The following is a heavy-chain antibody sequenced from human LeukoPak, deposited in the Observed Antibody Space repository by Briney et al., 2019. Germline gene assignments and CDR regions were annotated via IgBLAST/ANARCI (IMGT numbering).Heavy chain of an antibody. V-gene: IGHV3-7*01. CDR1: GFTFSSYW. Sequence: GGSLRLSCAASGFTFSSYWMSWVRQAPGKGLEWVANIKQDGSEKYYVDSVKGRFTISRDNAKNSLYLQMNSLRAEDTAVYYCARDPTTYYDFWSGYLGIPPGLDYYYYMDVWGKGTTVTVSS. CDR2: IKQDGSEK. CDR3: ARDPTTYYDFWSGYLGIPPGLDYYYYMDV. J-gene: IGHJ6*03. D-gene: IGHD3-3*01.